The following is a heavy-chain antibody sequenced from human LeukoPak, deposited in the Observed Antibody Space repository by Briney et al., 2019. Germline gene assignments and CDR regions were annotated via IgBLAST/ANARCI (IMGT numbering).Heavy chain of an antibody. CDR1: GGSISSYY. J-gene: IGHJ6*03. CDR3: ARDRAAQPYSYGPGDYYYYYMDV. CDR2: IYCSGST. Sequence: SETLSLTCTVSGGSISSYYWSWIRQPPGKGLEWIGYIYCSGSTNYNPSLKSRVTISVDTSKNQFSLKLTSVTAADTAVYYCARDRAAQPYSYGPGDYYYYYMDVWGKGTTVTVSS. D-gene: IGHD5-18*01. V-gene: IGHV4-59*01.